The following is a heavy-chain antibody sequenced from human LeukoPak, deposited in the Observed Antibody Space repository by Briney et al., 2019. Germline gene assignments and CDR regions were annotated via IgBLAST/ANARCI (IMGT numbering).Heavy chain of an antibody. D-gene: IGHD2-2*03. CDR1: GGSISSGGYY. Sequence: SETLSLTCTVAGGSISSGGYYWSWIRQHPGKGLEWIGYIYYSGSTYYNPSLKSRVTISVDTSKNQFSLKLSSVTAADTAVYYCARGSFGYFGDYWGQGTLVTVSS. J-gene: IGHJ4*02. CDR3: ARGSFGYFGDY. CDR2: IYYSGST. V-gene: IGHV4-31*03.